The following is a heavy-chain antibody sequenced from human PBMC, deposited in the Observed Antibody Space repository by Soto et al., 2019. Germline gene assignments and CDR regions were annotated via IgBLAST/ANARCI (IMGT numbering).Heavy chain of an antibody. CDR1: GFIFSGYG. J-gene: IGHJ6*02. D-gene: IGHD3-10*01. CDR2: IAYDESKT. CDR3: ASDRGMESYGYAMDV. V-gene: IGHV3-33*05. Sequence: QLVESGGGVVQPGRSLRLSCSASGFIFSGYGMHWVRQAPGKGLEWVAVIAYDESKTYYGEYVKGRFTISRDNSKNAVFLQASSLIDEETEVYYCASDRGMESYGYAMDVWGQGTTVTVSS.